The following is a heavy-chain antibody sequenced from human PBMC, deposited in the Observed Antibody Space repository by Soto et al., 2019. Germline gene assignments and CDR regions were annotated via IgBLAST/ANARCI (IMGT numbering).Heavy chain of an antibody. CDR2: IYHSGST. J-gene: IGHJ3*02. CDR3: ARTPDI. Sequence: LQTLRPTYPVAGGSISDGGYSWIWTRQPPGKGLEWIGYIYHSGSTYYNPSLKSRVTISVDRSKNQFSLKLSSVTAADTAVYYCARTPDIWGQGTMVTVSS. V-gene: IGHV4-30-2*01. CDR1: GGSISDGGYS.